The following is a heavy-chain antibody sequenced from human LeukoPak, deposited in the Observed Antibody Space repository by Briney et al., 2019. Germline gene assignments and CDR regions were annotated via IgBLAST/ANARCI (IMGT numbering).Heavy chain of an antibody. J-gene: IGHJ4*02. CDR1: GFTFSSYW. CDR2: IKEDGSEK. Sequence: GGSLRLSCAASGFTFSSYWMSWVRQAPGKGLEWVANIKEDGSEKYYVDSVKGRFTISRDNAKNSLYLQMNNLRAEDTAVYYCARDLGEYSGYGADYWGQGTLVTVFS. V-gene: IGHV3-7*01. CDR3: ARDLGEYSGYGADY. D-gene: IGHD5-12*01.